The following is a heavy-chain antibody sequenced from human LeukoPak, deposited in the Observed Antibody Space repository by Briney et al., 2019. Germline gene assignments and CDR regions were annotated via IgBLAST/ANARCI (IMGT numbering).Heavy chain of an antibody. CDR2: INPDSGGT. D-gene: IGHD2-15*01. CDR3: ARVETGGSCLDY. Sequence: ASVKVSCKASGYTFTGYYMHWVRQAHGQGLEWMGWINPDSGGTNYAEKFRGRVTMSRDTPMSTVYLELSRLRADDTAVYYCARVETGGSCLDYWGQGTLVTVSS. J-gene: IGHJ4*02. V-gene: IGHV1-2*02. CDR1: GYTFTGYY.